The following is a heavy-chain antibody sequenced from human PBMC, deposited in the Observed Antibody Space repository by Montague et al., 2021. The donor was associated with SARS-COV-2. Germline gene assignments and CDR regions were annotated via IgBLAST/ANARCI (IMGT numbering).Heavy chain of an antibody. CDR3: ARRGYYDSAGYHWHLDL. Sequence: SETLSLTCTVSGGSITDINYYWGWIRQPPGKGLKWIGNIFHSGSTYYNPSLMSRVTISVDTSRNGFSLKVNSVTAADTAVYFCARRGYYDSAGYHWHLDLWGRGMLVTVSS. CDR2: IFHSGST. V-gene: IGHV4-39*01. J-gene: IGHJ2*01. CDR1: GGSITDINYY. D-gene: IGHD3-22*01.